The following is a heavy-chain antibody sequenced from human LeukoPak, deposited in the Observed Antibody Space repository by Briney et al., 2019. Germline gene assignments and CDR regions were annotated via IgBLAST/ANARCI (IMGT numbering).Heavy chain of an antibody. Sequence: ARSQRLSCVASGFTFSSFGMHWVCQAPRQGLEWVALIWYDGSNTYYADSVKGRFTISRDDSKNTVYLQMNSLIVADTTSYYCARGFLDFDSWGQGTLVIVSS. D-gene: IGHD3-3*01. CDR1: GFTFSSFG. V-gene: IGHV3-33*01. J-gene: IGHJ4*02. CDR3: ARGFLDFDS. CDR2: IWYDGSNT.